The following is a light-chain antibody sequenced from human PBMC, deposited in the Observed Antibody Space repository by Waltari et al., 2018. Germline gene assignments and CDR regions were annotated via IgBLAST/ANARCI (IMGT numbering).Light chain of an antibody. CDR2: KAS. CDR3: QQYNGYPYT. J-gene: IGKJ2*01. V-gene: IGKV1-5*03. Sequence: DIQMTQSPSTLSASVGDRVTITCRASQRISSWLAWYQQEPGKAPKLLIYKASSLETGVPSRFSGSGSVTEFTLTSSSLQPDDFATYYCQQYNGYPYTFGQGTKLEI. CDR1: QRISSW.